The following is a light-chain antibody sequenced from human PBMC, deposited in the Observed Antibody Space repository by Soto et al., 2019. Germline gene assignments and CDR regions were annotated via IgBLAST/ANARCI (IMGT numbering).Light chain of an antibody. Sequence: DIQMTQSPSTLSASIGDRVAITCRASDNIGPWVAWYQQKPGKAPKLLIYKASTLETGAPSRFAGSGSGTGFTLTITRLQPDDFATYYCRHYNSYSRTFGQGTKVDIK. V-gene: IGKV1-5*03. J-gene: IGKJ1*01. CDR1: DNIGPW. CDR3: RHYNSYSRT. CDR2: KAS.